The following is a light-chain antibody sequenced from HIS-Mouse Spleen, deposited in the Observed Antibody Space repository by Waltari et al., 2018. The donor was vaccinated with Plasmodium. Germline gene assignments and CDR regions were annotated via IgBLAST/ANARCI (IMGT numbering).Light chain of an antibody. Sequence: DIHITQSPSSLSASVGDRVTITCQASQDISNYLNWYQQKPGKAPKLLIYDASNLETGVPSRFSGSGSGTDFTFTISSLQPEDIATYYCQQYDNLPPLFTFGPGTKVDIK. V-gene: IGKV1-33*01. CDR3: QQYDNLPPLFT. CDR2: DAS. J-gene: IGKJ3*01. CDR1: QDISNY.